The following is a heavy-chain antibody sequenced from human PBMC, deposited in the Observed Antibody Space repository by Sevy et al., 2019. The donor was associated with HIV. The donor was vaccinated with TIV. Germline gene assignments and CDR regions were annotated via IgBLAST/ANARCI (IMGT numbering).Heavy chain of an antibody. CDR3: VRNGGAYDTGFDP. Sequence: GGSLRLSCTASGFTFSSYDMNWVRHAPGKGLEWVSKISSSGSSIYYADSVKGRFTISRDNAKNSLNLQMNSLRAEDTALYYCVRNGGAYDTGFDPWGQGTLVTVSS. J-gene: IGHJ5*02. D-gene: IGHD3-22*01. CDR2: ISSSGSSI. CDR1: GFTFSSYD. V-gene: IGHV3-48*03.